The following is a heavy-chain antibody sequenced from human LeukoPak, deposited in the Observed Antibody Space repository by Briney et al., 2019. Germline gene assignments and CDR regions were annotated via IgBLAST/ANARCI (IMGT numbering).Heavy chain of an antibody. J-gene: IGHJ4*02. V-gene: IGHV3-23*01. Sequence: PGGSLRLSCAASGFTFSNYAMSWVRQAPGQGLEWVSAVSAGGGSTYYADSVKGRFSISRDNSKSTLYLQMNSLRAGDTAVYYCAKRRYCDDLNCRDFDRWGQGTLVTVSS. CDR1: GFTFSNYA. CDR2: VSAGGGST. CDR3: AKRRYCDDLNCRDFDR. D-gene: IGHD2-15*01.